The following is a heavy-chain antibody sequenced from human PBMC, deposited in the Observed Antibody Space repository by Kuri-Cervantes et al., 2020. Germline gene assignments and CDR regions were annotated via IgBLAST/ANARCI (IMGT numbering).Heavy chain of an antibody. CDR3: ARGTVVVAATHYYYMDV. J-gene: IGHJ6*03. CDR2: ISAYNGDT. Sequence: ASVKVSCKASGYSFTNYYMHWVRQAPGQGLEWMGWISAYNGDTNYAEKLQGRVTMTTDTSTSTAYMELRSLRSDDTAVYYCARGTVVVAATHYYYMDVRGKGTTVTVSS. V-gene: IGHV1-18*04. CDR1: GYSFTNYY. D-gene: IGHD2-15*01.